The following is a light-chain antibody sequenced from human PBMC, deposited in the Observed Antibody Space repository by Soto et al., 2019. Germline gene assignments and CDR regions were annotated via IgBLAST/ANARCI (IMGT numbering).Light chain of an antibody. J-gene: IGKJ1*01. CDR2: DAS. CDR1: QSIGLA. Sequence: EIVMTQSPVTLSVSPGEGATLSCRASQSIGLAIAWYQHKPGQAPRLLIFDASQRATGIPARFRGSGSGTDFTLSISSLEPEDFAVYYCQQRTDRPPWTFGQGTKVDIK. CDR3: QQRTDRPPWT. V-gene: IGKV3-11*01.